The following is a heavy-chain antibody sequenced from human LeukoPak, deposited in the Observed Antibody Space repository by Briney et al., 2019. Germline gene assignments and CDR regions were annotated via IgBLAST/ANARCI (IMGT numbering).Heavy chain of an antibody. CDR2: ISYDGSNK. Sequence: GGSLRLSCAASGFTFSSYGMHWVRQAPGKGLEWVAVISYDGSNKYYADSVKGRFTISRDNSKNTLYLQMNRLRAEDTAVYYCAKDVSMVSWGQGALVTVSS. CDR1: GFTFSSYG. V-gene: IGHV3-30*18. J-gene: IGHJ4*02. CDR3: AKDVSMVS. D-gene: IGHD3-10*01.